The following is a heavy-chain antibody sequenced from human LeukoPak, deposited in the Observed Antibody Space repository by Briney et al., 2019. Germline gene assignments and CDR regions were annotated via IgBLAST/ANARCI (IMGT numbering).Heavy chain of an antibody. CDR3: ARGYYGGNFYFDY. D-gene: IGHD4-23*01. J-gene: IGHJ4*02. V-gene: IGHV3-48*01. CDR2: ISSSSSTI. CDR1: GFTFSSYS. Sequence: GGSLRLSCAASGFTFSSYSMNWVRQAPGKGLEWVSYISSSSSTIYYADSVKGRFTISRDNAKNSLYLQMNSLRAEDTAVYYCARGYYGGNFYFDYWGQGTLVTVSS.